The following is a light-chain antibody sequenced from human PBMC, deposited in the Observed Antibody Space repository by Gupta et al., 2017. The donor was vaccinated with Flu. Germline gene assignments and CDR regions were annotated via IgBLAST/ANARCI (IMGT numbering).Light chain of an antibody. J-gene: IGLJ3*02. CDR2: RDR. V-gene: IGLV3-9*01. CDR3: QGGASGNGV. Sequence: VSVALGQTATITCGGNSFGSQNVNWYQQKPGQAPVLVIYRDRGRPSGIPGRLSGSVSGNTATLTISRAQVGDGDDYFFQGGASGNGVFGRGTKLTVL. CDR1: SFGSQN.